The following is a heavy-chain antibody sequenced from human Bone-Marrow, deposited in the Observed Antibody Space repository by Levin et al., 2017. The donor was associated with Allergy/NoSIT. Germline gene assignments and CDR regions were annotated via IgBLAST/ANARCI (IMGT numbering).Heavy chain of an antibody. CDR1: GYTFSSFV. D-gene: IGHD3-22*01. J-gene: IGHJ4*02. CDR3: ARENYDSSGYYLHFDH. V-gene: IGHV1-18*01. CDR2: VSPYNGKT. Sequence: GESLKISCKASGYTFSSFVISWVRQAPGQGLEWMGWVSPYNGKTKYVEKFQGRVTMTTDRSTSTAYMELKILRSDDTAVYYCARENYDSSGYYLHFDHWGQGTLVTVSS.